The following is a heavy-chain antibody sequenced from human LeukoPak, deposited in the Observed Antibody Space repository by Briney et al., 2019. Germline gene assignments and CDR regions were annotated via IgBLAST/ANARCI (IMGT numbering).Heavy chain of an antibody. J-gene: IGHJ4*02. CDR2: IYYSGST. V-gene: IGHV4-59*01. Sequence: SETLSLTCTVSGGSISSYYWSWIRQPPGKELEWIGYIYYSGSTNYNPSLKSRVTISVDTSKNQFSLKLTSLTAADTAVYYCARAGVSSGYWSLWGQGTLVTVSS. CDR1: GGSISSYY. CDR3: ARAGVSSGYWSL. D-gene: IGHD3-22*01.